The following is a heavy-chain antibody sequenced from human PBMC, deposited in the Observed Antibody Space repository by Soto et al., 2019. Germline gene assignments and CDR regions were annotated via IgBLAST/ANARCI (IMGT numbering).Heavy chain of an antibody. Sequence: SETLSLTCTASGCSISSYYWSWIRQPAGKGLEWIGRIYTSGSTNYNPSLKSRVTMSVDTSKNQFSLKLSSVTAADTAVYYCARVRIAARTGAYGMDVWGQGTTVTVSS. CDR3: ARVRIAARTGAYGMDV. J-gene: IGHJ6*02. V-gene: IGHV4-4*07. CDR2: IYTSGST. D-gene: IGHD6-6*01. CDR1: GCSISSYY.